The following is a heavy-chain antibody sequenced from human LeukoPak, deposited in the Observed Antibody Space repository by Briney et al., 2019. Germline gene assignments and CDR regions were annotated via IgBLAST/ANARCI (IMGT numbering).Heavy chain of an antibody. J-gene: IGHJ6*02. Sequence: ASVKVSCKASGYTFTGYYMHWVRQAPGQGLEWMGWINPNSGGTNYAQKFQGWVTMTRDTSISTAYMELSRLRSDDTAVYYCARAMGYCSGGSCYLLDYYYYYYGMDVWGQGTTVTVSS. CDR3: ARAMGYCSGGSCYLLDYYYYYYGMDV. CDR1: GYTFTGYY. V-gene: IGHV1-2*04. D-gene: IGHD2-15*01. CDR2: INPNSGGT.